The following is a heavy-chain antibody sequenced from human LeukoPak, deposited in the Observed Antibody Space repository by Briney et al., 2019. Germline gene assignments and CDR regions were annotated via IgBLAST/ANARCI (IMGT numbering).Heavy chain of an antibody. CDR1: GYTFTDYH. Sequence: ASVKVSCKASGYTFTDYHIHWVRQAPGQGLEWMGWINPNSGGTNYAGKLQGRVTMTSDTSISTAYMDLSRLRSDDTAVYYCARRHTDSSEGFDYWGQGTLVTVSS. D-gene: IGHD6-6*01. V-gene: IGHV1-2*02. CDR2: INPNSGGT. CDR3: ARRHTDSSEGFDY. J-gene: IGHJ4*02.